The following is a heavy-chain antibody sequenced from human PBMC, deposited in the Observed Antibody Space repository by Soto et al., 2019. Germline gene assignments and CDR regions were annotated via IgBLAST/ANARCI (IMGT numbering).Heavy chain of an antibody. V-gene: IGHV1-2*02. J-gene: IGHJ6*02. CDR3: ARILNAYYGMDV. Sequence: VKVSCKASGYTFSAYYMRWVRQAPGQGLEWMGWINPNSGGTNQAQKFQGRVTMTRDTSINTAYMELTSLTSDDTAVYYCARILNAYYGMDVWGQGTTVTVSS. CDR1: GYTFSAYY. D-gene: IGHD2-21*01. CDR2: INPNSGGT.